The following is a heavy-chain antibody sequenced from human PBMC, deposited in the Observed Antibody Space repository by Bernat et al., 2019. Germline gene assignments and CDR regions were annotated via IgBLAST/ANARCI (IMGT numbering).Heavy chain of an antibody. V-gene: IGHV3-33*01. Sequence: QVQLVESGGGVVQPGRSLTLSCAASGFSFSGYGMHWVRQAPGKGLEWVAVIWSGGSNKYYADSVKGRFTISRDNSKNTLYLQMNSLRAEDTAVYYCARDRGEPPSTELDWGQGTLVTVSS. J-gene: IGHJ1*01. CDR2: IWSGGSNK. D-gene: IGHD1-14*01. CDR3: ARDRGEPPSTELD. CDR1: GFSFSGYG.